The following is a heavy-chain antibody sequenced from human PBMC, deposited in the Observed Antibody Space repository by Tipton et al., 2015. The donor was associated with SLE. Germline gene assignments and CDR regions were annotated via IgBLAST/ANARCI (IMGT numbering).Heavy chain of an antibody. J-gene: IGHJ3*02. V-gene: IGHV3-7*01. Sequence: GSLRLSCAASGFTFSSYWMSWVRQAPGKGLEWVANIKQDGSEKYYVDSVKGRFTISRDNAKNSLYLQMNSLRAEDTAVYYCARDSDYDSSGYYYAEAFDIWGQGTMVTVSS. D-gene: IGHD3-22*01. CDR2: IKQDGSEK. CDR1: GFTFSSYW. CDR3: ARDSDYDSSGYYYAEAFDI.